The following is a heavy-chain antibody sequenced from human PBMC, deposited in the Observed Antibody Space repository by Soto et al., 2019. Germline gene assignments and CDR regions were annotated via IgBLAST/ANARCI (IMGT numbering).Heavy chain of an antibody. CDR2: VHFDGSST. CDR1: GFNFSAFW. J-gene: IGHJ6*02. V-gene: IGHV3-74*01. Sequence: EVQLVESGGGFVQPGGSLRLSCAASGFNFSAFWMHWVRQAPGKGPVWISRVHFDGSSTAYADSVRGRFTISRDNAQKPLYLQIESLRVEDTAIYYCTRDYYERGPGYYRYFGMDVWGQVTTVTVS. D-gene: IGHD3-16*02. CDR3: TRDYYERGPGYYRYFGMDV.